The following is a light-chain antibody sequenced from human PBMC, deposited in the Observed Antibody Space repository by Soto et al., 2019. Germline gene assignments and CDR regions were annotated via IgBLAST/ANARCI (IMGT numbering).Light chain of an antibody. CDR2: QDS. V-gene: IGLV3-1*01. Sequence: SYELTQPPSVSVSPGQTASITCSGDKLGNKYACWYQQKPGQSPVLVIYQDSKRPSGIPERFSGSNSGNTATLTISGTQAMDEADYYCQVWDSITVVFGGGTKLTVL. J-gene: IGLJ2*01. CDR3: QVWDSITVV. CDR1: KLGNKY.